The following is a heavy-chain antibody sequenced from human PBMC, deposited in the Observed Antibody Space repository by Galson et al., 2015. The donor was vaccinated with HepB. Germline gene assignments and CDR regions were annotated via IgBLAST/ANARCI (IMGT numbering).Heavy chain of an antibody. CDR1: GYTFTGYY. J-gene: IGHJ4*02. Sequence: SVKVSCKASGYTFTGYYMHWVRQAPGQGLEWMGRINPNSGGTNYAQKFQGRVTMTRDTSISTAYMELSRLRSDDTAVYYCATMVRGVISPYPYFDYWGQGTLVTVSS. D-gene: IGHD3-10*01. CDR3: ATMVRGVISPYPYFDY. V-gene: IGHV1-2*06. CDR2: INPNSGGT.